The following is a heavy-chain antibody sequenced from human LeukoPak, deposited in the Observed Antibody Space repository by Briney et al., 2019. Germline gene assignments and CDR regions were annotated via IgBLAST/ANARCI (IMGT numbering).Heavy chain of an antibody. CDR1: GFTFNRYT. V-gene: IGHV3-23*01. CDR2: ISGSGGRT. J-gene: IGHJ4*02. CDR3: AREDSGNYYFDF. Sequence: NPGGSLRLSCTASGFTFNRYTMSWVPQAPGKGLEWVSGISGSGGRTYYADSVKGRFTISRDNSKNTLYLQMNSLRAEDTAVYYCAREDSGNYYFDFWGQGTLVTVSS. D-gene: IGHD1-26*01.